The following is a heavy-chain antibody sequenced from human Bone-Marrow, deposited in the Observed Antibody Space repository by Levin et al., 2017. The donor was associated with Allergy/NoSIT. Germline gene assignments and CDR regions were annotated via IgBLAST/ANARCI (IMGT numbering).Heavy chain of an antibody. V-gene: IGHV4-59*01. CDR1: GGSISNFY. CDR2: IYYTGST. D-gene: IGHD1-26*01. J-gene: IGHJ2*01. CDR3: ARSPVGSYIRHFDL. Sequence: GSLRLSCSVSGGSISNFYWTWIRQPPGKGLEYIGYIYYTGSTNYNPSLTSRVTISLDTSKNQFSLRLTSMNAADTAVYYCARSPVGSYIRHFDLWGRGTLVTVSS.